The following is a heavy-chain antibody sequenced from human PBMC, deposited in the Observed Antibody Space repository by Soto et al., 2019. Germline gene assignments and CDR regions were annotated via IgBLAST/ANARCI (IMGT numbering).Heavy chain of an antibody. J-gene: IGHJ5*02. CDR2: INAGNGNT. V-gene: IGHV1-3*01. CDR1: GYTFTSYA. D-gene: IGHD3-3*01. CDR3: ARDHYDFWSGYSWFDP. Sequence: GASVKVSCKASGYTFTSYAMHWVRQAPGQRLEWMGWINAGNGNTKYSQKFQGRVTITRDTSASTAYMELSSLRSEDTAVYYCARDHYDFWSGYSWFDPWGQGTLVTVSS.